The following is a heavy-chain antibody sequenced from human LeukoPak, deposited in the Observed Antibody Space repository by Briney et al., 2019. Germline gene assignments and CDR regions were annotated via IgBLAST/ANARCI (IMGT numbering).Heavy chain of an antibody. CDR2: INHSGST. CDR1: GGSFSGYY. V-gene: IGHV4-34*01. J-gene: IGHJ5*02. D-gene: IGHD6-13*01. Sequence: PSETLSLTCAVYGGSFSGYYWSWIRQPPGKGLEWIGEINHSGSTNYNPSLKSRVTISVDTSKNQFSLQLSSATAADTAVYYCARGRDSSSWFNWFDPWGQGTLVTVSS. CDR3: ARGRDSSSWFNWFDP.